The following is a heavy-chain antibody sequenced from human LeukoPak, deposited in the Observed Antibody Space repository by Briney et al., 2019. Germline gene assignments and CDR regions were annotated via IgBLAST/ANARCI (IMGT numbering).Heavy chain of an antibody. V-gene: IGHV3-30*04. CDR3: ARGVIVALGLPIDY. J-gene: IGHJ4*02. CDR2: ISYDGSNK. Sequence: PGRSLRLSCAASGFTFSSYAMHWVRQAPGKGLEWVAVISYDGSNKCYADSVKGRFTISRDNSKNTLYLQMNSLRAEDTAVYYCARGVIVALGLPIDYWGQGTLVTVSS. D-gene: IGHD5-12*01. CDR1: GFTFSSYA.